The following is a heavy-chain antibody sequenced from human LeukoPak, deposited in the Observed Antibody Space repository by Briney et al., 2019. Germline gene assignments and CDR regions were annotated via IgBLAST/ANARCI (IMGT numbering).Heavy chain of an antibody. CDR2: INPNSGGT. CDR1: GYTFTGYY. D-gene: IGHD3-10*01. V-gene: IGHV1-2*02. J-gene: IGHJ5*02. CDR3: ARDGVLLWFNRFDP. Sequence: ASVKVSCKASGYTFTGYYMHWVRQAPGQGLEWMGWINPNSGGTDYAQKFQGRVTMTRDTSISTAYMELSRLRSDDTAVYYCARDGVLLWFNRFDPWGQGTLVTVSS.